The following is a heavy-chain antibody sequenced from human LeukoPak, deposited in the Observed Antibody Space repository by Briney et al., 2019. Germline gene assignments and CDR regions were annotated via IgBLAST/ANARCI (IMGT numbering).Heavy chain of an antibody. CDR1: GFTFSSYW. CDR2: IKQDGSEK. CDR3: AREGQWLEANWFDP. V-gene: IGHV3-7*01. J-gene: IGHJ5*02. D-gene: IGHD6-19*01. Sequence: GGSLRLSCAASGFTFSSYWMSWVRQAPGKGLEWVANIKQDGSEKYYVDSVKGRFTISRDNAKNSLYLQMNSLRAEDTAVYYCAREGQWLEANWFDPWDQGTLVTVSS.